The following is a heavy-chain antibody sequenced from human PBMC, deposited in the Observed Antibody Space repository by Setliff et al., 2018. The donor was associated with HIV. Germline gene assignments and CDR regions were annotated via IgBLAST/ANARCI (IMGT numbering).Heavy chain of an antibody. D-gene: IGHD3-22*01. CDR3: ARAPGAYYYDSSGYPIGIRFDY. CDR2: SYTSGST. V-gene: IGHV4-61*09. J-gene: IGHJ4*02. Sequence: SETLSLTCTVSGGPISSGSYCWSWMRQPAGKGLEWIGHSYTSGSTNYNPSLKSRVTISVDPSKNQFSLKLTSVTAADTAVYYCARAPGAYYYDSSGYPIGIRFDYWGQGTLVTVSS. CDR1: GGPISSGSYC.